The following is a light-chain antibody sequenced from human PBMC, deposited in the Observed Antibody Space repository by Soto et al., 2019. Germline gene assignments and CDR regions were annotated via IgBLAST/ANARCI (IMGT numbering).Light chain of an antibody. J-gene: IGLJ2*01. CDR3: TSYTSSGTRL. CDR1: SSDVGGYNY. V-gene: IGLV2-14*01. Sequence: QSALTQPASVSGSPGQSITISCTGTSSDVGGYNYVSWYQQHPGKAPKLMIYEVSKRPSGVSNRFSGSKSGNTASLTISGLQAEDEADYYCTSYTSSGTRLFGGGTKVTVL. CDR2: EVS.